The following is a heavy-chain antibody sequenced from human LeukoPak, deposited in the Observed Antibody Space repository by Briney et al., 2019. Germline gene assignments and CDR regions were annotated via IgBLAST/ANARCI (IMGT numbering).Heavy chain of an antibody. D-gene: IGHD2-15*01. CDR3: ACSGLAGDAFDI. V-gene: IGHV3-7*01. CDR1: GFIFSSYW. Sequence: GGSLRLSCAASGFIFSSYWMSWVRQAPGKGLEWVANIKQDGSEKYYVDSVKGRFTISRDNAKNSLYLQMNSLRAEDTAVYYCACSGLAGDAFDIWGQGTMVTVSS. J-gene: IGHJ3*02. CDR2: IKQDGSEK.